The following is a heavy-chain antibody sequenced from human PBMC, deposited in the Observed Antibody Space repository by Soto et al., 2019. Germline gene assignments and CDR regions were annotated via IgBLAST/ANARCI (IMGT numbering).Heavy chain of an antibody. D-gene: IGHD3-10*01. V-gene: IGHV1-69*13. CDR1: GGTFSSYA. CDR3: ARRPGITMVRGVIPYYYYGRDG. CDR2: IIPIFGTA. J-gene: IGHJ6*02. Sequence: ASVKVSCKASGGTFSSYAISWVRQAPGQGLEWMGGIIPIFGTANYAQKFQGRVTITADEFTSTAYMELSSLRSEDTAVYYCARRPGITMVRGVIPYYYYGRDGCGQGTTVTVSS.